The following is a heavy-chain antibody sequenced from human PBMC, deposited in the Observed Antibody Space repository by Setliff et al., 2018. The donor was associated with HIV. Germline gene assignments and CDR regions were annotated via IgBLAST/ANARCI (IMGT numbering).Heavy chain of an antibody. CDR3: ARGDFDF. J-gene: IGHJ4*02. CDR2: INPTGGSA. CDR1: GYTVTELS. D-gene: IGHD2-21*01. V-gene: IGHV1-46*01. Sequence: ASVKVSCKVSGYTVTELSINWVRQAPGQGLAGMGMINPTGGSASYPQKFQGRVTMSRDTSTITVYMEMSSLKAEDTAMFYCARGDFDFWGQGTLVTVSS.